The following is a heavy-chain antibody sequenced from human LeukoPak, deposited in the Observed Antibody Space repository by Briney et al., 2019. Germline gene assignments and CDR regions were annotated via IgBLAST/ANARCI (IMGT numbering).Heavy chain of an antibody. CDR2: ISTYNGDR. D-gene: IGHD1-7*01. J-gene: IGHJ3*02. V-gene: IGHV1-18*01. CDR3: ARDWNYVNDDFDI. Sequence: ASVKVSCRASGYTFSSYGISWVRQAPGQGLEWMGWISTYNGDRNYAQKVEGRVTMTTDRSTNTAYMELRSLRSDATAVYCCARDWNYVNDDFDIWGQGTMVTVSS. CDR1: GYTFSSYG.